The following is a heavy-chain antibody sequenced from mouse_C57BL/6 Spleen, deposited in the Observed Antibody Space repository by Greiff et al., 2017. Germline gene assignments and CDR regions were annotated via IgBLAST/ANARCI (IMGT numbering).Heavy chain of an antibody. CDR2: IHPNSGST. CDR1: GYTFTSYW. CDR3: ARRTGNYAMDY. J-gene: IGHJ4*01. Sequence: VQLQQSGAELVRPGASVKLSCTASGYTFTSYWMHWVKQRPGQGLEWIGMIHPNSGSTNYNEKFKSKATLTVDKSSSTAYMQLSSLTSEDSAVYYCARRTGNYAMDYWGQGTSVTVSS. V-gene: IGHV1-64*01. D-gene: IGHD4-1*01.